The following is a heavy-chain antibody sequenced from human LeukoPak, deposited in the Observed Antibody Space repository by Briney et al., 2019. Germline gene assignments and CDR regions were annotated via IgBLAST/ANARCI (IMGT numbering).Heavy chain of an antibody. CDR2: ITSSSSTI. V-gene: IGHV3-48*02. Sequence: GGSLRLSCAASGFTFSSYSMNWVRQAPGKGLEWVSYITSSSSTIYYADSVKGRFTISRDNAKNSLYLQMNSLRDEDTAAYYCARGWYYGPYYFDYWGQGTLVTVSS. CDR3: ARGWYYGPYYFDY. J-gene: IGHJ4*02. CDR1: GFTFSSYS. D-gene: IGHD3-10*01.